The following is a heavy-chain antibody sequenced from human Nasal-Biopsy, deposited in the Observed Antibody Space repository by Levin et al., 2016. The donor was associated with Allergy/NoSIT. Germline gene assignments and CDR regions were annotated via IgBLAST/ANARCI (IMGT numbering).Heavy chain of an antibody. CDR2: ISSDGSDK. V-gene: IGHV3-30*04. D-gene: IGHD3-9*01. J-gene: IGHJ4*02. CDR1: GFSFDDYP. Sequence: GESLKISCAASGFSFDDYPIHWVRQAPGKGLEWVACISSDGSDKYYGDSVKGRFTISRDNSRNTLSLQMNSLRAEDTAVYYCAKDGSLGLRYILTSYFDYWGQGTLVTVSS. CDR3: AKDGSLGLRYILTSYFDY.